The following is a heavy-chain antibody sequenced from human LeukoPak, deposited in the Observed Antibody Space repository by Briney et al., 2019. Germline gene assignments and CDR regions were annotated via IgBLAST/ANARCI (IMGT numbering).Heavy chain of an antibody. D-gene: IGHD1-26*01. J-gene: IGHJ4*02. Sequence: GGSLRLSCAASGFTFSSYPMHWVRQAPGKGLEWVVVISYDGSEKHYADPVKGRFTISRDNSKNTLYLQMNSLRAEDTALYFCAKKAQYNGNYPLDYWGQGTLVTVSS. V-gene: IGHV3-30-3*02. CDR1: GFTFSSYP. CDR2: ISYDGSEK. CDR3: AKKAQYNGNYPLDY.